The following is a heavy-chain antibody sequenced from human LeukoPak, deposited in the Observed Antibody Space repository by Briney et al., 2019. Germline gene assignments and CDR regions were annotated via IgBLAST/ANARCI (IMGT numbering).Heavy chain of an antibody. Sequence: SETLSLTRTVSGGSINNYYWSWIRQPPGKGLEWIGYIIYSGSTNYNPSLKSRVTISVDTSKNQFSLKLSSVTAADTAVYYCAREGRGFDYWGQGTLVTVSS. CDR3: AREGRGFDY. J-gene: IGHJ4*02. D-gene: IGHD3-10*01. V-gene: IGHV4-59*12. CDR1: GGSINNYY. CDR2: IIYSGST.